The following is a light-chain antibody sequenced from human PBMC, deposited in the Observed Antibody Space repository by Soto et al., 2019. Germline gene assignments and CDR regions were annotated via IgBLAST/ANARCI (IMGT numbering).Light chain of an antibody. CDR2: EDN. J-gene: IGLJ2*01. CDR3: VTWDGNLSAGV. Sequence: QSVLAHPPSVSAALGQTVTISCSGGSSNIENNYVSWYQHFPGTAPKLLIYEDNNRPSGIPDRFSGSKSGTSATLGITGLQTGDEADYYCVTWDGNLSAGVFGGGTKLTVL. CDR1: SSNIENNY. V-gene: IGLV1-51*02.